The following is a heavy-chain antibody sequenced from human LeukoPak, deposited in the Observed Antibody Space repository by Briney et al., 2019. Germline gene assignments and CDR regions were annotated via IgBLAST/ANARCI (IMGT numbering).Heavy chain of an antibody. CDR2: ISAYNGNT. Sequence: GASVKVSCKASGCTFTSYGISWVRQAPGQGLEWMGWISAYNGNTNYAQKLQGRVTMTTDTSTSTAYMELRSLRSDDTAVYYCARGAGYCSGGSCYKNWFDRWGQGTLVTVSS. CDR1: GCTFTSYG. D-gene: IGHD2-15*01. V-gene: IGHV1-18*01. J-gene: IGHJ5*02. CDR3: ARGAGYCSGGSCYKNWFDR.